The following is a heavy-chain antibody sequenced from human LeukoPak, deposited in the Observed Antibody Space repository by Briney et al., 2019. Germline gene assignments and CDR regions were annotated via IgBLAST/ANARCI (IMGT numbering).Heavy chain of an antibody. CDR1: GGSFSGYY. CDR2: INHSGST. Sequence: SETLSLTCAVYGGSFSGYYWSWIRQPPGKGLEWIEEINHSGSTNYKSSLKSRVTISVDTSKNQFSLKVRSVTAADTAVYYCARFLWFGGPFDPWGQGTLVTVSS. J-gene: IGHJ5*02. V-gene: IGHV4-34*01. CDR3: ARFLWFGGPFDP. D-gene: IGHD3-10*01.